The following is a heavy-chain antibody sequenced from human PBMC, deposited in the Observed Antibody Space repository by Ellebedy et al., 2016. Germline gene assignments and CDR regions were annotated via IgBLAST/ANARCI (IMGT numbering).Heavy chain of an antibody. J-gene: IGHJ4*02. CDR2: ISAGSDTT. CDR1: GLNFNTFF. V-gene: IGHV3-23*01. CDR3: RQGHYADL. Sequence: GGSLRLXCTASGLNFNTFFMSWVRQAPGKGLEWVSTISAGSDTTRLADSVKGRFTISRDSSKNSVYLRMNNLRVEDTAVYYCRQGHYADLWGQGTLVTVPS. D-gene: IGHD4-17*01.